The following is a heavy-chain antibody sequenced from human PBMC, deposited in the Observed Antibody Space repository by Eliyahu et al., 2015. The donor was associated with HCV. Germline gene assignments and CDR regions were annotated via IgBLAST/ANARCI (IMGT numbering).Heavy chain of an antibody. CDR1: GFTFRTYT. CDR3: ARSFGGACSL. V-gene: IGHV3-21*01. Sequence: EVQLVESGGGLVKPGGSLRLSCTASGFTFRTYTMNWVRQAPGKGLGWVSSISGSHTYIYYADSLKGRFTISRDNAQNSLYLQMNSLRAEDTGVYYCARSFGGACSLWGQGTLVTVSS. D-gene: IGHD3-3*01. CDR2: ISGSHTYI. J-gene: IGHJ4*02.